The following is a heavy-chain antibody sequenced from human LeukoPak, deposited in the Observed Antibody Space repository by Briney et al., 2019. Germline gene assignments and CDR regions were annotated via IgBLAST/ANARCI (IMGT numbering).Heavy chain of an antibody. D-gene: IGHD6-19*01. CDR3: AREDAVAGTSYLDY. Sequence: GGSLRLSCAASGLTVNSNYMSWVRQAPGKGLEWVSLIYSGGSSFYGDSVKGRFTISRDNSKNTLYLQMNSLRAEDTAVYYCAREDAVAGTSYLDYWGQGTLVTVSS. CDR1: GLTVNSNY. CDR2: IYSGGSS. J-gene: IGHJ4*02. V-gene: IGHV3-53*01.